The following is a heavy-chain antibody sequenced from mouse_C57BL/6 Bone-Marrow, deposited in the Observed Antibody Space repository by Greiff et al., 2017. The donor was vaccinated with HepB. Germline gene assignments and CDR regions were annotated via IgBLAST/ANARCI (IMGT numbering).Heavy chain of an antibody. CDR2: IYPRSGNT. CDR1: GYTFTSYG. J-gene: IGHJ4*01. Sequence: VKLQQSGAELARPGASVKLSCKASGYTFTSYGISWVKQRTGQGLEWIGEIYPRSGNTYYNEKFKGKATLTADKSSSTAYMELRSLTSEDSAVYFCALTGPYYYAMDYWGQGTSVTVSS. D-gene: IGHD4-1*01. V-gene: IGHV1-81*01. CDR3: ALTGPYYYAMDY.